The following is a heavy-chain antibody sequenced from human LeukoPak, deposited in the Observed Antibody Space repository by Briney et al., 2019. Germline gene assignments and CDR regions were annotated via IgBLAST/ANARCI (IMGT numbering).Heavy chain of an antibody. CDR3: ARDKDSSGYDNAFDI. D-gene: IGHD3-22*01. CDR2: IYYSGST. CDR1: GGSISSGGYY. Sequence: SKTLSLTCTVSGGSISSGGYYRSWIRQHPGKGLEWIGYIYYSGSTYYNPSLKSRVTISVDTSKNQFSLKLSSVTAADTAVYYCARDKDSSGYDNAFDIWGQGTMVTVSS. V-gene: IGHV4-31*03. J-gene: IGHJ3*02.